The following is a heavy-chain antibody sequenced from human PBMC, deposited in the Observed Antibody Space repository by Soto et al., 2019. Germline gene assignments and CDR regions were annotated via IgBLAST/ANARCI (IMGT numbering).Heavy chain of an antibody. V-gene: IGHV1-69*13. CDR2: IIPIFGTA. D-gene: IGHD3-22*01. CDR3: ARQRPYYYDSSGYFY. J-gene: IGHJ4*02. CDR1: GGTFSSYA. Sequence: EASVKVSCKASGGTFSSYAISWVRQAPGQGLEWMGGIIPIFGTANHAQKFQGRVTITADESTSTAYMELSSLRSEDTAVYYCARQRPYYYDSSGYFYWGQGTLVTVSS.